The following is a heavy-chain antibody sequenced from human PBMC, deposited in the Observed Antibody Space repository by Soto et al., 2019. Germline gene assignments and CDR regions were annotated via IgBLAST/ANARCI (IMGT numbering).Heavy chain of an antibody. D-gene: IGHD2-15*01. CDR3: TTDRYSSKVPTDY. CDR1: GFTFSNAW. CDR2: IKSKTDGGTT. J-gene: IGHJ4*02. Sequence: GGSLRLSCAASGFTFSNAWMSWVRQAPGKGLEWVGRIKSKTDGGTTDYAAPVKGRFTISRDDSKNTLYLQMNSLKTEDTAVYYCTTDRYSSKVPTDYWGPGTLVTLAS. V-gene: IGHV3-15*01.